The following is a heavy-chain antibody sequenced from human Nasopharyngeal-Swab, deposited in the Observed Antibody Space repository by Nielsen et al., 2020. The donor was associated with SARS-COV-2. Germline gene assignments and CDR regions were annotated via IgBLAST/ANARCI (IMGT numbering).Heavy chain of an antibody. Sequence: ASVKVSCKPSGYIFTDYYIHWVRQAPGQGLEWMGRIDPNTGGTSSAQIFQGRVTMTRDTSISTVYIEVTSLTSDDTAVYYCARALSARTTFNCLGSWGQGTLVTVSS. CDR1: GYIFTDYY. J-gene: IGHJ5*01. CDR2: IDPNTGGT. CDR3: ARALSARTTFNCLGS. V-gene: IGHV1-2*06. D-gene: IGHD4-17*01.